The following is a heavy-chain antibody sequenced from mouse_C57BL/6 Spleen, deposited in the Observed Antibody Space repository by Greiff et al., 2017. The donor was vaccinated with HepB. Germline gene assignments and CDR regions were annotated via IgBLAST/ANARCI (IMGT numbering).Heavy chain of an antibody. J-gene: IGHJ2*01. CDR1: GYTFTSYW. D-gene: IGHD2-4*01. Sequence: QVQLKQPGAELVRPGSSVKLSCKASGYTFTSYWMHWVKQRPIQGLEWIGNIDPSDSGTHYNQKFKDKATLTVDKSSSTAYMQLSSLTSEDSAVYYCARGDYDYDGYYFDYWGQGTTLTVSS. V-gene: IGHV1-52*01. CDR3: ARGDYDYDGYYFDY. CDR2: IDPSDSGT.